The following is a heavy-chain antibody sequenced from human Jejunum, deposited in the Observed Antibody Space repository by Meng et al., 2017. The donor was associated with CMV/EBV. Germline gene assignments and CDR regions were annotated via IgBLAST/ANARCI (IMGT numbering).Heavy chain of an antibody. D-gene: IGHD6-6*01. V-gene: IGHV3-53*01. J-gene: IGHJ4*02. CDR3: ARGGKRLVPFDT. CDR1: GFVVSGSY. Sequence: CAASGFVVSGSYVGWVRQATGKGLGWVSLIFTGSNTYYGDSVKDRFTMSRDNSKNTMYLQMESLRAEDTAVYYCARGGKRLVPFDTWGQGTLVTVSS. CDR2: IFTGSNT.